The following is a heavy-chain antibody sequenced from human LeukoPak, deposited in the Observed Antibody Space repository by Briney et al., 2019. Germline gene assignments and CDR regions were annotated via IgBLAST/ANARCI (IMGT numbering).Heavy chain of an antibody. CDR2: IRSKAYGGTT. J-gene: IGHJ4*02. Sequence: GGSLRLSCTASGFTFGDYAMSWFRQAPGKGLEGVGFIRSKAYGGTTEYAASVKGRFTISRDDSKSIAYLQMNSLKTEDTAVYYCTRGGDCSSTSCFDYWGQGALVTVSS. CDR3: TRGGDCSSTSCFDY. D-gene: IGHD2-2*01. V-gene: IGHV3-49*03. CDR1: GFTFGDYA.